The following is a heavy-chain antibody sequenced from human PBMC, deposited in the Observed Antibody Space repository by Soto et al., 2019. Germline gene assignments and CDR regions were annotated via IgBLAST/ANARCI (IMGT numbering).Heavy chain of an antibody. CDR2: IIPIFGTA. J-gene: IGHJ6*02. V-gene: IGHV1-69*13. Sequence: SVKVSCKASGGTFSSYAISWVRQAPGQGLEWMGGIIPIFGTANYAQKFQGRVTITADESTSTAYMELSSLRSEDTAVYYCADTPAAASGRYYYYGMDVWGQGTTVPVSS. CDR1: GGTFSSYA. D-gene: IGHD2-2*01. CDR3: ADTPAAASGRYYYYGMDV.